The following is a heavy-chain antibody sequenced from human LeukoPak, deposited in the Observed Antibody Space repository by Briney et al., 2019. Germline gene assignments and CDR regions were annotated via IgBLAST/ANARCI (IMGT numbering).Heavy chain of an antibody. CDR3: ARRGNYYDSSGYYTPHSNYFDY. Sequence: SETLSLTCTVSGGSISSSSYYWGWIRQPPGKGLEWIGSIYYSGSTYYNPSLKSRVTISVDTSKNQFSLKLSSVTAADTAVYYCARRGNYYDSSGYYTPHSNYFDYWGQGTLVTVSS. CDR1: GGSISSSSYY. CDR2: IYYSGST. V-gene: IGHV4-39*01. J-gene: IGHJ4*02. D-gene: IGHD3-22*01.